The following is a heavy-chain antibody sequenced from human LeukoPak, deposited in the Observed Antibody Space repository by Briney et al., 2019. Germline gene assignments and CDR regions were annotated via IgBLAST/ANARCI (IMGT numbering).Heavy chain of an antibody. V-gene: IGHV4-34*01. CDR2: INHSGST. J-gene: IGHJ2*01. D-gene: IGHD2-2*01. CDR3: ARGRYCSSTSCYRWYFDL. Sequence: SETLSLTCAVYGGSFSGYYWSWIRQPPGKGLEWIGEINHSGSTNYNPSLKSRVTISVDTSKNQSSLKLSSVTAADTAAYYCARGRYCSSTSCYRWYFDLWGRGTLVTVSS. CDR1: GGSFSGYY.